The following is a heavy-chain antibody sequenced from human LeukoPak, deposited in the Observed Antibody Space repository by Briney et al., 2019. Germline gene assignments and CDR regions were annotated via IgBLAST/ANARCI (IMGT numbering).Heavy chain of an antibody. CDR3: ARSEYSSSWYSY. V-gene: IGHV1-2*02. Sequence: ASVKVSCKASGYTLTGYYMHWVRQAPGQGLEWMGWINPNSGGTNYAQKFQGRVTMTRDTSISTAYMELSRLRSDDTAVYYCARSEYSSSWYSYWGQGTLVTVSS. CDR2: INPNSGGT. D-gene: IGHD6-13*01. CDR1: GYTLTGYY. J-gene: IGHJ4*02.